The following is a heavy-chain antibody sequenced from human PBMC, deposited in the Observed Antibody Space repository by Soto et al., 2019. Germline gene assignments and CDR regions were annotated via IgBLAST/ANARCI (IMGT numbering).Heavy chain of an antibody. CDR3: VQTRCGGDCLQSYSSHSYYGLDV. V-gene: IGHV2-5*02. D-gene: IGHD2-21*02. CDR1: GLSLSTIGEG. Sequence: QITLKESGPTLVKPTQTLTLTCTFSGLSLSTIGEGVGWIRQLPGKALEWLALVYWDVDKRYSPSLKSRLTITKDTSVNQVVLTMTNMGPVDTATYYCVQTRCGGDCLQSYSSHSYYGLDVWGQGTTVTVSS. J-gene: IGHJ6*02. CDR2: VYWDVDK.